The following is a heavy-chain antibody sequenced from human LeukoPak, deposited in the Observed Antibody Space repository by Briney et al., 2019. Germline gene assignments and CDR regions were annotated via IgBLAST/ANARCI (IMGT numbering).Heavy chain of an antibody. J-gene: IGHJ4*02. CDR1: GFTFSSYG. Sequence: PGRSLRLSCAASGFTFSSYGMHWVRQAPGKGVGWGAVISYDGSNKYYADSVKGRFTISRDNSKNTLYLQMNSLRPEDTAVYHCAKDYLGSSWSLGTWGRGTLVTVSS. CDR3: AKDYLGSSWSLGT. D-gene: IGHD6-13*01. CDR2: ISYDGSNK. V-gene: IGHV3-30*18.